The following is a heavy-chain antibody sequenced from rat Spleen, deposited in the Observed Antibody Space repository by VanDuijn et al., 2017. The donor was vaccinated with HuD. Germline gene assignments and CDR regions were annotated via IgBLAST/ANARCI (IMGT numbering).Heavy chain of an antibody. V-gene: IGHV5-19*01. D-gene: IGHD1-4*01. CDR1: GFTFSNFG. CDR3: AAAGTRVSRFAY. J-gene: IGHJ3*01. Sequence: EVQLVESGGGLVQPGRSLKLSCAASGFTFSNFGMHWIRQAPTKGLEWVASLSVSGGSTYYRDSVKGRFTLSRENSKSTLYLQMDSLRSEDTATYYCAAAGTRVSRFAYWGQGTLVTVSS. CDR2: LSVSGGST.